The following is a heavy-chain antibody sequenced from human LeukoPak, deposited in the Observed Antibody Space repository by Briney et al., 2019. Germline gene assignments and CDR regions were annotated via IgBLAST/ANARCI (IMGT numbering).Heavy chain of an antibody. D-gene: IGHD3-16*02. Sequence: SVKVSCKASGGAFSSYAISWVRQAPGQGLEWMGRIIPIFGTANYAQKFQGRVTITTDESTSTAYMELSSLRPEDTAVYYCAVTFGGVIVPRAFDYWGQGTLVTVSS. CDR1: GGAFSSYA. CDR2: IIPIFGTA. J-gene: IGHJ4*02. V-gene: IGHV1-69*05. CDR3: AVTFGGVIVPRAFDY.